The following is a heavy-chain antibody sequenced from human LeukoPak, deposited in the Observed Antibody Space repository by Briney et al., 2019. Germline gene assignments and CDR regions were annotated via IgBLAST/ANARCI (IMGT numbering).Heavy chain of an antibody. D-gene: IGHD3-22*01. J-gene: IGHJ4*02. CDR2: ISNTGTTI. Sequence: GGSLRLSCAASGFSFSSYQMNWVRQAPGKGLEWVSFISNTGTTIYYADSAKGRFTVSRDNTKNSLYLQMNSLRAEDTAVYYCARELYYYDSTPNYWGQGTLVTVSS. V-gene: IGHV3-48*03. CDR3: ARELYYYDSTPNY. CDR1: GFSFSSYQ.